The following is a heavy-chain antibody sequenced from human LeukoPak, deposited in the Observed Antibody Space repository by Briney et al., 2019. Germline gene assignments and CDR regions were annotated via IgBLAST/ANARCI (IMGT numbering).Heavy chain of an antibody. Sequence: GESLQISCKGSGYSFTSYWIAWVRQLPGKGLEWMGIIYPGDSDTRYSPSFQGQVTISADKSISTAYLQWSSLKASDTAMYYCARTHSSSNWFDPWGQGTLVTVSS. CDR3: ARTHSSSNWFDP. J-gene: IGHJ5*02. CDR2: IYPGDSDT. CDR1: GYSFTSYW. V-gene: IGHV5-51*01. D-gene: IGHD6-6*01.